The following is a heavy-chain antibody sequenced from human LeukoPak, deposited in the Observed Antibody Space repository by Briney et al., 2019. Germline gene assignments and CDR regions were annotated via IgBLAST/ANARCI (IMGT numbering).Heavy chain of an antibody. V-gene: IGHV3-23*01. CDR3: AKVIAAAGTFDY. Sequence: PGGSLRLSCAASGFTFSSYAMSWVRRAPGKGLEWVSAISGSGGSTYYADSVKGRFTISRDNSKNTLYLQMNSLRAEDTAVYYCAKVIAAAGTFDYWGQGTLVTVSS. D-gene: IGHD6-13*01. CDR1: GFTFSSYA. CDR2: ISGSGGST. J-gene: IGHJ4*02.